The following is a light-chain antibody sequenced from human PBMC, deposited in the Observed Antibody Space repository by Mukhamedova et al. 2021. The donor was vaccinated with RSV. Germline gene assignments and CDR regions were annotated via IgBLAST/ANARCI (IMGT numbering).Light chain of an antibody. J-gene: IGLJ1*01. CDR3: QAWNASTSHHV. Sequence: WYQRRVHGESPVLIIYHDVKRPSGIPERFSGSNSGNTATLTISGAQAMDEADYYCQAWNASTSHHVFGTGTKVTVL. V-gene: IGLV3-1*01. CDR2: HDV.